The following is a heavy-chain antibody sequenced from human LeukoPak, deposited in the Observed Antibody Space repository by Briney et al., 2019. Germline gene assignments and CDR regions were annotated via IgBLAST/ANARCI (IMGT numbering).Heavy chain of an antibody. J-gene: IGHJ4*02. CDR2: TRNKANSYTT. CDR1: GFTFSDHY. Sequence: GGSLRLSCAASGFTFSDHYMDWVRQAPGKGLEWVGRTRNKANSYTTEYAASVKGRFTISRDDSKNSLYLQMNSLKTEDTAVYYCARGRGSGSYSIDYWGQGTLVTVSS. CDR3: ARGRGSGSYSIDY. V-gene: IGHV3-72*01. D-gene: IGHD3-10*01.